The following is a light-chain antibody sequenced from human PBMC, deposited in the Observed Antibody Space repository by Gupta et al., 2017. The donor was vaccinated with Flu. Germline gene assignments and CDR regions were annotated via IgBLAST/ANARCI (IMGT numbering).Light chain of an antibody. Sequence: KTARITWGGSDIGSKSVHWYQQKPGQAPVLVVYDDRDRPSGIPERFSGSNPGNTATLTISGVEAGDEADYYCQVWDTSSDNRWVFGGGTKLTVL. J-gene: IGLJ3*02. CDR1: DIGSKS. CDR2: DDR. V-gene: IGLV3-21*03. CDR3: QVWDTSSDNRWV.